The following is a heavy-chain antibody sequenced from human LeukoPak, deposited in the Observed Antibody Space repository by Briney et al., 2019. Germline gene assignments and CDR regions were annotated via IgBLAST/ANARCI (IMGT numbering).Heavy chain of an antibody. Sequence: PGASVKVSCKASGYTFTDYYIHWVRQAPGQGLEWMGWINPNSDYTFYAQKFQGRVTLTRDTSISTVYMELTTLTSDDTALYYCAVAPGDYWGQGTLVSV. CDR3: AVAPGDY. V-gene: IGHV1-2*02. J-gene: IGHJ4*02. CDR1: GYTFTDYY. D-gene: IGHD2-21*01. CDR2: INPNSDYT.